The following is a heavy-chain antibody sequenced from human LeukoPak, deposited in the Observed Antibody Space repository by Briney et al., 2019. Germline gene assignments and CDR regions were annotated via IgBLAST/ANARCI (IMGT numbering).Heavy chain of an antibody. Sequence: ASVKVSCKASGYTFTSYGISWVRQAPGQGLEWKGWIRAYNGNTNYTKKLQGRVTMTTDTSTSTAYMELRSLRSDDTAVYYCARTVPGKLGYCSGGSCYSPDYFDYWGQGTLVTVSS. CDR3: ARTVPGKLGYCSGGSCYSPDYFDY. CDR1: GYTFTSYG. J-gene: IGHJ4*02. CDR2: IRAYNGNT. V-gene: IGHV1-18*01. D-gene: IGHD2-15*01.